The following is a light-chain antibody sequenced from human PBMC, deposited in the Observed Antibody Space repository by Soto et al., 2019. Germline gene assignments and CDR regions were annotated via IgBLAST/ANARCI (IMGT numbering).Light chain of an antibody. V-gene: IGKV3-20*01. Sequence: EIVLTQSPGTLSLSPGERATLSCRASQSVSSSYLAWYQQKFGQAPRLLIYDASSRATGVPDRFSGSGSGTDFTLTISRLEPEDFSVYYCLQYGSSPRTFGQWTTLEFK. CDR1: QSVSSSY. CDR3: LQYGSSPRT. J-gene: IGKJ1*01. CDR2: DAS.